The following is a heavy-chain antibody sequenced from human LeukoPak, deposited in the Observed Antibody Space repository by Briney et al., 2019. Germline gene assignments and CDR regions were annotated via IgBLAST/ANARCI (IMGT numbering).Heavy chain of an antibody. Sequence: GGSLRLSCAASGFTFSSYGMHWARQAPGKGLEWVAVIWYDGSNKYYADSVKGRFTISRDNSKNTLYLQMNSLRAEDTAVYYCARDPVTMVRGVITYYYYGMDVWGQGTTVIVSS. CDR1: GFTFSSYG. J-gene: IGHJ6*02. CDR3: ARDPVTMVRGVITYYYYGMDV. CDR2: IWYDGSNK. V-gene: IGHV3-33*01. D-gene: IGHD3-10*01.